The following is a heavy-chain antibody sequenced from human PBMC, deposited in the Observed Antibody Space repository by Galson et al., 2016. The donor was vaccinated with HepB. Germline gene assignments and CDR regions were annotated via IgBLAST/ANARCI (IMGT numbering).Heavy chain of an antibody. Sequence: SLRLSCAASGFSFSSFALNWVRQAPGKGLEWVASISDRETGFGVFTADSVRGRLGISRDNAQNTLFLQMNSLRIGDTAVYYCARGKREGGFDFWGQGALVTVSS. V-gene: IGHV3-21*01. CDR1: GFSFSSFA. CDR2: ISDRETGFGV. J-gene: IGHJ5*01. CDR3: ARGKREGGFDF.